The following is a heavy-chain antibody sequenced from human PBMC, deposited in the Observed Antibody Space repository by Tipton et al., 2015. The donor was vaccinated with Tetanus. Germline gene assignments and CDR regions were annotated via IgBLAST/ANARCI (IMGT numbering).Heavy chain of an antibody. CDR2: VWYDGTRK. CDR3: GRERSLEWGGPLDW. CDR1: GFTFSTHG. V-gene: IGHV3-33*01. J-gene: IGHJ4*02. D-gene: IGHD3-3*01. Sequence: SLRLSCAASGFTFSTHGMHWVRQAPGKGLEWVALVWYDGTRKYYTESVEGRFTISRDNSKNTLYLQMDSLRVEDTATYFCGRERSLEWGGPLDWRGRGTVVTVSA.